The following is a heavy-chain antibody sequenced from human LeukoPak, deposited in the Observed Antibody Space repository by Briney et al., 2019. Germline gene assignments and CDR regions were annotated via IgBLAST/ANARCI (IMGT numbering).Heavy chain of an antibody. Sequence: GGSLRLSCAASGFSFSHYGMHWVRQAPGKGLEWVSYISSSGSTIYYADSVKGRFTISRDNAKNSLYLQMNSLRAEDTAVYYCAELGITMIGGVWGKGTTVTISS. CDR3: AELGITMIGGV. D-gene: IGHD3-10*02. CDR2: ISSSGSTI. V-gene: IGHV3-48*03. CDR1: GFSFSHYG. J-gene: IGHJ6*04.